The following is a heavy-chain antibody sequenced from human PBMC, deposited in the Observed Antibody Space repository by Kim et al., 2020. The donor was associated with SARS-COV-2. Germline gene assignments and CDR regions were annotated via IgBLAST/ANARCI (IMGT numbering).Heavy chain of an antibody. V-gene: IGHV3-21*01. CDR3: AREIPPLSDILTGYYPGMDG. J-gene: IGHJ6*04. D-gene: IGHD3-9*01. CDR1: GFTFSSYS. CDR2: ISSSSSYI. Sequence: GGSLRLSCAASGFTFSSYSMNWVRQAPGKGLEWVSSISSSSSYIYYADSVKGRFTISRDNAKNSLYLQMNSLRAEDTAVYYCAREIPPLSDILTGYYPGMDGGAKGTTATVPS.